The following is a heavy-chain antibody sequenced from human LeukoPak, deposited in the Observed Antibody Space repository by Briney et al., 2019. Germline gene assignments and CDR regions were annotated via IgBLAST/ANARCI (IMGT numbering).Heavy chain of an antibody. D-gene: IGHD6-19*01. CDR2: ISYDGSNK. J-gene: IGHJ6*02. V-gene: IGHV3-30*03. CDR1: GFTFSPYG. Sequence: GGSLRLSCAASGFTFSPYGMHWVRQAPGKGLEWVAVISYDGSNKYYADSVKGRFTISRDNSKNTLYLQMNSLRAEDTAVYYCAGGYSSGWYYYYGMDVWGQGTTVTVSS. CDR3: AGGYSSGWYYYYGMDV.